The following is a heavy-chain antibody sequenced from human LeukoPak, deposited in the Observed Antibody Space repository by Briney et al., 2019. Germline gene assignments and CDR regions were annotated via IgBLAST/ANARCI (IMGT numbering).Heavy chain of an antibody. J-gene: IGHJ4*02. CDR1: GGSISSSSYY. V-gene: IGHV4-39*01. D-gene: IGHD6-13*01. CDR2: IYYSGST. CDR3: ARLPLGGIAAAGNYY. Sequence: SETLSLTCTVSGGSISSSSYYWGWIRQPPGKGLEWIGSIYYSGSTYYNPSLKSRVTISVDTSKNQFSLKLGSVTAADTAVYYCARLPLGGIAAAGNYYWGQGTLVTVSS.